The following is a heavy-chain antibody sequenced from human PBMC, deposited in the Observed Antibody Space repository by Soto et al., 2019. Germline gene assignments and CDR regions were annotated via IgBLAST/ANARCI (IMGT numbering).Heavy chain of an antibody. CDR1: GFTVSNNY. CDR2: IYSGGNT. V-gene: IGHV3-66*01. Sequence: EVQLVESGGGLVQPGGSLRLSCAASGFTVSNNYMSWVRQAPGKGLEWVSFIYSGGNTYYADSVKGRFTISRDKSKNTLYLQMTNLRVEDTAVYYCTRRPGSWGQGTLVTVSS. D-gene: IGHD7-27*01. CDR3: TRRPGS. J-gene: IGHJ5*02.